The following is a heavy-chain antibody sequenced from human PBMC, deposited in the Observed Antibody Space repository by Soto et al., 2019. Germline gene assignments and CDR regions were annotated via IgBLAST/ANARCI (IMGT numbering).Heavy chain of an antibody. CDR1: GGSISSSSYY. Sequence: SETLSLTCTVSGGSISSSSYYWGWIRQPPGKGLEWIGSIYYSGSTYYNPSLKSRVTISVDTSKNQFSLKLSSVTAADTAVYYCATNRITMVRGVIIRTTDYWGQGTLVSVSS. D-gene: IGHD3-10*01. J-gene: IGHJ4*02. CDR3: ATNRITMVRGVIIRTTDY. V-gene: IGHV4-39*01. CDR2: IYYSGST.